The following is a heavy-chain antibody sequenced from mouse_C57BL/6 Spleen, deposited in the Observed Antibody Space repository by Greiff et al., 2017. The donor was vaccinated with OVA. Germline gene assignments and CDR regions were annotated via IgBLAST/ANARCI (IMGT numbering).Heavy chain of an antibody. J-gene: IGHJ2*01. Sequence: EVKLMESGGGLVKPGGSLKLSCAASGFTFSDYGMHWVRQAPEKGLEWVAYISSGSSTIYYADTVKGRFTISRDNAKNTLFLQMTSLRSEDTAMYYCSRAYYDYDEVYIDYWGQGTTLTVSS. D-gene: IGHD2-4*01. V-gene: IGHV5-17*01. CDR3: SRAYYDYDEVYIDY. CDR2: ISSGSSTI. CDR1: GFTFSDYG.